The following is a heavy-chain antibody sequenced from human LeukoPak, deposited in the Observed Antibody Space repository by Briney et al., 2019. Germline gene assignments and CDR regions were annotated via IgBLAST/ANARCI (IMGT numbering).Heavy chain of an antibody. CDR1: GYTFTGDY. D-gene: IGHD6-13*01. CDR2: INPNSGGT. V-gene: IGHV1-2*02. J-gene: IGHJ4*02. Sequence: GASVKVSCKASGYTFTGDYMHWVRQAPGQGLEWMGWINPNSGGTSYAQKFQGRVTMTRDTSISTAYMELSRLRSDDTAVYYCARARSSWPSFDYWGQGTLVTVSS. CDR3: ARARSSWPSFDY.